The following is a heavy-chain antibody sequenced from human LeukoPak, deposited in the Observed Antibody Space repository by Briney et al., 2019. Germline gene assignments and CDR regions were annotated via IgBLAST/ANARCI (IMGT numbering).Heavy chain of an antibody. CDR3: ARDTSSSLGVDY. J-gene: IGHJ4*02. Sequence: SETLSLTCAVYGGSFSGYYWSWIRQPPGKGLEWIGYIYHSGSTYYNPSLKSRVTISVDRSKNQFSLKLSSVTAADTAVYYCARDTSSSLGVDYWGQGTLVTVSS. D-gene: IGHD6-6*01. CDR2: IYHSGST. V-gene: IGHV4-34*01. CDR1: GGSFSGYY.